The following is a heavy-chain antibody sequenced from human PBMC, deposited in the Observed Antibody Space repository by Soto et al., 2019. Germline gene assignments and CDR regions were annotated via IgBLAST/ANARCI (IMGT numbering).Heavy chain of an antibody. J-gene: IGHJ4*02. V-gene: IGHV1-69*02. Sequence: QVQLVQSGAEVKRPGSSVKVSCKASGDTFNFYSINWVRQAPGLGLEWMGRVNPIVSMSNYAQKFQGRVTLTADKATSTAYMELSSLRSKDTAIYYCASSYGSGYRAFDSWGQGALVTVSS. CDR1: GDTFNFYS. D-gene: IGHD3-10*01. CDR2: VNPIVSMS. CDR3: ASSYGSGYRAFDS.